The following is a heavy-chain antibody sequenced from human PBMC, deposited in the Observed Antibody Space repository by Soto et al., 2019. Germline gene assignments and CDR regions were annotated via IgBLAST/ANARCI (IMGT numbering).Heavy chain of an antibody. V-gene: IGHV1-46*01. CDR1: GYTFTHYY. CDR2: INPASGST. D-gene: IGHD3-3*02. Sequence: QVQLVQSGAEVKKPGASVKLSCRTSGYTFTHYYIHWVRQAPGQGLEWLAIINPASGSTNYAQDFLGRATLTMDTSTTTVYMELSGLRAEDTAIFYCARDLAEGDHWGQATLVTVSS. CDR3: ARDLAEGDH. J-gene: IGHJ4*02.